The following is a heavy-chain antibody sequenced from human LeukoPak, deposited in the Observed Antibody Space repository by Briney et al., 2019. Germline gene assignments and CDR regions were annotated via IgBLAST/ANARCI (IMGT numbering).Heavy chain of an antibody. Sequence: SQTLSLTCTVSGGSISSGSYYWSWIRQPAGKGLEWIGRIYTSGSTNYNPSLKSRVTISVDTSKNQFSLKLSSVTAADTAVYYCARYSGYDYVIDHWGQGTLVTVSS. CDR1: GGSISSGSYY. V-gene: IGHV4-61*02. CDR2: IYTSGST. CDR3: ARYSGYDYVIDH. J-gene: IGHJ4*02. D-gene: IGHD5-12*01.